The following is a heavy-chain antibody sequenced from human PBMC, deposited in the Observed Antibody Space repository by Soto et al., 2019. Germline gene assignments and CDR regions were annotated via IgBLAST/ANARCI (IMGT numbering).Heavy chain of an antibody. CDR1: GFTFSSYS. V-gene: IGHV3-48*01. Sequence: GGSLRLSCAASGFTFSSYSMNWVRQAPGKGLEWVSYISSSSSTIYYADSVKGRFTISRDNAKNSLYLQMNSLRAEDTAVYYCARASRIQKAPPLRRYCSGGSCYVSPFLDYWGQGTLVTVSS. CDR2: ISSSSSTI. D-gene: IGHD2-15*01. CDR3: ARASRIQKAPPLRRYCSGGSCYVSPFLDY. J-gene: IGHJ4*02.